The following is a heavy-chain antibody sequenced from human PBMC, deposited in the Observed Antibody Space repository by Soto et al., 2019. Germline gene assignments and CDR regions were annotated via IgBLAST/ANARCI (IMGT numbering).Heavy chain of an antibody. J-gene: IGHJ5*02. D-gene: IGHD3-22*01. Sequence: QVQLVQSGAEVKKPGSSVKVSCKASGGTFSSYTISWVRQAPGQGLEWMGRIIPILGIANYAQKFQGRVTIAADKSTSTAYMELRSLRSEDTAVYYCAREGYYDSSGSRGWFDPWGQGTLVTVSS. CDR2: IIPILGIA. CDR3: AREGYYDSSGSRGWFDP. CDR1: GGTFSSYT. V-gene: IGHV1-69*08.